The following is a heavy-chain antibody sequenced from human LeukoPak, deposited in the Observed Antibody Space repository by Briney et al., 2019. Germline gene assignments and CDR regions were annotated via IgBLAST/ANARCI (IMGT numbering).Heavy chain of an antibody. CDR2: IYTSGST. CDR1: GGSISSYY. Sequence: SETLSLTCTVSGGSISSYYWSWIRQPAGKGLEWIGRIYTSGSTNYNPSLKSRVTMSVDTSKNQFSLKLSSVTAADTAVYYCARDKIAARPYYYYGMDVWGQGTTVTVSS. CDR3: ARDKIAARPYYYYGMDV. D-gene: IGHD6-6*01. J-gene: IGHJ6*02. V-gene: IGHV4-4*07.